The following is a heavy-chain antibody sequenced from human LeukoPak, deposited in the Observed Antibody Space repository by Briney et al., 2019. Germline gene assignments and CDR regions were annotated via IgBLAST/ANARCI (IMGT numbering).Heavy chain of an antibody. Sequence: GGSLRLSCAASGFTVSSNYMSWVRQAPGKGLEWVAVISYDGSNKYYADSVKGRFTISRDNSKNTLYLQMNSLRAEDTAVYYCARETEIAARPDSNYYYYGMDVWGQGTTVTVSS. CDR2: ISYDGSNK. CDR3: ARETEIAARPDSNYYYYGMDV. V-gene: IGHV3-30*03. CDR1: GFTVSSNY. D-gene: IGHD6-6*01. J-gene: IGHJ6*02.